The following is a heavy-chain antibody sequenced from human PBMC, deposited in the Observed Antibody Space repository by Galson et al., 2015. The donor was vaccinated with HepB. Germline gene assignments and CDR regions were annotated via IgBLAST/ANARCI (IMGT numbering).Heavy chain of an antibody. CDR3: AKFGVYYYDSSGHY. CDR1: GFTFSSYW. V-gene: IGHV3-7*03. D-gene: IGHD3-22*01. Sequence: SLRLSCAASGFTFSSYWMSWVRQAPGKGLEWVANIKQDGSEKYYVDSVKGRFTISRDNAKNSLYLQMNSLRAEDTAVYYCAKFGVYYYDSSGHYWGQGTLVTVSS. J-gene: IGHJ4*02. CDR2: IKQDGSEK.